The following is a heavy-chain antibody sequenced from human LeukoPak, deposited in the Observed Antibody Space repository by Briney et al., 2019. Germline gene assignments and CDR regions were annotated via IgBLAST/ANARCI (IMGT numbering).Heavy chain of an antibody. V-gene: IGHV3-7*05. Sequence: GGSLRLSCAASGFTFSNYWMGWVRQAPGKGLEWVADIKQDGAQEYYVDSVEGRFTISRDNAKNSLYLQMNSLRVEDTAVYYCARDCGSDCTQAFDIWGQGTMVTVSS. J-gene: IGHJ3*02. CDR2: IKQDGAQE. D-gene: IGHD2-21*02. CDR3: ARDCGSDCTQAFDI. CDR1: GFTFSNYW.